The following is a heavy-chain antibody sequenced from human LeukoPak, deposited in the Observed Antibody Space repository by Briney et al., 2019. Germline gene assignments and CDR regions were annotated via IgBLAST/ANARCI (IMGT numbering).Heavy chain of an antibody. V-gene: IGHV1-69*01. CDR3: ARSGLYVVRYGMDV. D-gene: IGHD2-8*01. Sequence: SVKVSCKASGGTFSSYAISWVRQAPGQGLEWMGGIIPIFGTANYAQKFQGRVTITADESPSTAYMELSSLRSEDTAVYYCARSGLYVVRYGMDVWGQGTTVTVSS. J-gene: IGHJ6*02. CDR1: GGTFSSYA. CDR2: IIPIFGTA.